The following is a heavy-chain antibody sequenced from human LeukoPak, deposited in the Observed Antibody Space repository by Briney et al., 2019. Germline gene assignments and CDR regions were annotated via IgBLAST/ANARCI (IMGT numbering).Heavy chain of an antibody. CDR3: TREYDYGDIYYYYGMDV. CDR1: GFTFGDYA. V-gene: IGHV3-49*03. Sequence: GGSLRLSCTASGFTFGDYAMSWFRQAPGKGLEWVGFIRSKAYGGTTEYAASVKGRFTISRDDSKSIAYLQMNRLKTEDTAVYYCTREYDYGDIYYYYGMDVWGQGTTVTVSS. D-gene: IGHD4-17*01. CDR2: IRSKAYGGTT. J-gene: IGHJ6*02.